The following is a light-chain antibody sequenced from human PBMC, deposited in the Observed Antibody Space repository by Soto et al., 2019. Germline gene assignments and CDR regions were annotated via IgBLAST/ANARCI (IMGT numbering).Light chain of an antibody. V-gene: IGKV1-39*01. CDR3: QQSYSLPT. J-gene: IGKJ5*01. Sequence: DIQMTQSPSSLSVSVGDRVTITCRASQSISSYLNWYQQKPGKAPKVLIYAASSLQSGVPSRFSGSGSGTDFTLTISSLQPEDFATYYCQQSYSLPTFGQGTRLEIK. CDR1: QSISSY. CDR2: AAS.